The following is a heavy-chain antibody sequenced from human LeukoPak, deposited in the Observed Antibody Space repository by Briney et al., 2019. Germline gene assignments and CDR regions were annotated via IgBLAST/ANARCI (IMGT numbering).Heavy chain of an antibody. J-gene: IGHJ4*02. Sequence: SETLSLTCAVYGGSFSGYYWSWIRQPPGKGLEWIGEINHSGSTNYNPSLKSRVTIPVDTSKNQFSLKLSSVTAADTAVYYCARAQSGWYGYWGQGTLVTVSS. D-gene: IGHD6-19*01. V-gene: IGHV4-34*01. CDR3: ARAQSGWYGY. CDR2: INHSGST. CDR1: GGSFSGYY.